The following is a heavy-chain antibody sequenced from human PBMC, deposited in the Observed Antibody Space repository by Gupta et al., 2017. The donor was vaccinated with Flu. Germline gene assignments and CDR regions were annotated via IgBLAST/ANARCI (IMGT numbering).Heavy chain of an antibody. CDR3: ARVPYSGYSTFDP. D-gene: IGHD4-4*01. V-gene: IGHV3-74*01. Sequence: EVQLVESGGGLVQPGGSLRLSCAASGFPFSSYWMHWVRQTPGKGLVWISRINTDGSTTNYADSVKDRFTISRDNAKKTLYLQMNSLRVEDTAVYYCARVPYSGYSTFDPWGQGTLVTVSS. CDR1: GFPFSSYW. CDR2: INTDGSTT. J-gene: IGHJ5*02.